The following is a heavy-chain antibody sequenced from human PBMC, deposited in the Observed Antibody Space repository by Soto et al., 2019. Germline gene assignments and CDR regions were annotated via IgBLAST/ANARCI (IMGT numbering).Heavy chain of an antibody. D-gene: IGHD6-19*01. J-gene: IGHJ4*02. Sequence: SVACEASGLTLSSYWMSWIRQAPGKGLEWVANTRQDGGQSYLVDSVQGRFTISRDNAKNSVYLQMNSLRAEDTAVYYCVSDGSTGWPFDSWGQGTLVTVSS. CDR1: GLTLSSYW. CDR3: VSDGSTGWPFDS. CDR2: TRQDGGQS. V-gene: IGHV3-7*01.